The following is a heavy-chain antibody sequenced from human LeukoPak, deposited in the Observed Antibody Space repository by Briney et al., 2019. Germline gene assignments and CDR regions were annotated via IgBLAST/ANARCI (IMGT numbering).Heavy chain of an antibody. CDR1: GFTFSSYW. CDR2: ISSSSSTI. D-gene: IGHD3-3*01. CDR3: AKHIYGVVSIQQ. J-gene: IGHJ1*01. V-gene: IGHV3-48*04. Sequence: GGSLRLSCVASGFTFSSYWMNWVRQAPGKGLEWVSYISSSSSTIYYADSVKGRFTISRDNAKNSLYLHMSNVKTEDTAVYYCAKHIYGVVSIQQWGQGTLVTVSS.